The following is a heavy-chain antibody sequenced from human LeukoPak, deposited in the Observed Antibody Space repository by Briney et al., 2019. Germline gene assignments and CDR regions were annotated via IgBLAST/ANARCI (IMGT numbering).Heavy chain of an antibody. J-gene: IGHJ3*02. V-gene: IGHV4-28*01. Sequence: SETLSLTCAVSGYSISSNNWWAWIRQPPGKGLEWIGYIYYSGNTYYNPYNPSLTSRVTMSVDTSKNQFSLKLDSVAEIDTAMYYCARNQAVAANRAAFDIWDQGTMATVSS. CDR2: IYYSGNT. CDR1: GYSISSNNW. D-gene: IGHD6-19*01. CDR3: ARNQAVAANRAAFDI.